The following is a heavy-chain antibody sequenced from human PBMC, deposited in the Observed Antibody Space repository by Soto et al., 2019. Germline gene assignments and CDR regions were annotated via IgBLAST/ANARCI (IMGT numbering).Heavy chain of an antibody. Sequence: ECLKIYCKGSGKSFTSYWISSVRKKKEKGLEWMGTIDPSDSYTNYSPSFQGHVTISADKSISTAYLQWSSLKASDTAMYYCARAIMGYSYGYDYYYGMDVWGQGTTVTVSS. CDR3: ARAIMGYSYGYDYYYGMDV. D-gene: IGHD5-18*01. V-gene: IGHV5-10-1*01. CDR2: IDPSDSYT. J-gene: IGHJ6*02. CDR1: GKSFTSYW.